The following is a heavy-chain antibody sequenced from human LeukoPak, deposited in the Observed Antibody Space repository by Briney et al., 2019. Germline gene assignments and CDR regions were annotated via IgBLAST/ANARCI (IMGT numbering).Heavy chain of an antibody. D-gene: IGHD1-26*01. CDR2: INHSGST. V-gene: IGHV4-34*01. CDR3: ARLGNDAFDI. Sequence: PSETLSLTCDVYGGSFSGYYWSWIRQPPGKGLEWIGEINHSGSTNYNPSLKSRVTMSVDTSKNQFSLKLSSVTAADTAVYYCARLGNDAFDIWGQGTMVTVSS. J-gene: IGHJ3*02. CDR1: GGSFSGYY.